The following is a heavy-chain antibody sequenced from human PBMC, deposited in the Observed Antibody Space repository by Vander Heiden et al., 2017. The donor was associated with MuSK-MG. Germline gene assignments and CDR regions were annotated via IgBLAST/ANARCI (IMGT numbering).Heavy chain of an antibody. D-gene: IGHD3-22*01. CDR2: SNPSGGST. Sequence: QAQLVQSGAEVNKPGASVKVSCKASGYTFTSYYMHWVRQAPGQGREWMGMSNPSGGSTSYAQKYQDRATMTRDTSTSTVYMELSSLRSEDTAVYYCARSYYYDRSGFTRSPPYYFDYWGQGTLVTVSS. V-gene: IGHV1-46*01. CDR3: ARSYYYDRSGFTRSPPYYFDY. J-gene: IGHJ4*02. CDR1: GYTFTSYY.